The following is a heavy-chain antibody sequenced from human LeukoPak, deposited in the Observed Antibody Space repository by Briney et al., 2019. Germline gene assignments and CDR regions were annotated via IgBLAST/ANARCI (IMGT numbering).Heavy chain of an antibody. V-gene: IGHV4-59*12. CDR2: IYYSGST. J-gene: IGHJ6*02. D-gene: IGHD1-1*01. CDR3: ARSLDYYYYGMDV. Sequence: SETLSLTCTVSGGSISSYYWSWIRQPPGKGLEWIGYIYYSGSTNYNPSLKSRVTISVDTSKNQFSLKLSSVTAADTAVYYCARSLDYYYYGMDVWGQGTTVTVSS. CDR1: GGSISSYY.